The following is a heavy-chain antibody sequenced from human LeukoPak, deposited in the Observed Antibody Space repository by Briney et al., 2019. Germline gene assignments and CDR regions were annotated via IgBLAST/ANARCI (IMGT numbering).Heavy chain of an antibody. CDR2: ISGSGGGT. CDR1: GFTFSSYA. CDR3: AKDSIVVVPAARFDP. Sequence: GGSLRLSCAASGFTFSSYAMSWVRQAPGKGLEWVSAISGSGGGTYYADSVKGRITISRDNSKNTLYLQMNSLRAEDTAVYYCAKDSIVVVPAARFDPWGQGTLVTVSS. J-gene: IGHJ5*02. D-gene: IGHD2-2*01. V-gene: IGHV3-23*01.